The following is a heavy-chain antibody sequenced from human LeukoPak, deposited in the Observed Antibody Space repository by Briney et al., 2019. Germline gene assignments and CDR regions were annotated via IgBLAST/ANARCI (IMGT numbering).Heavy chain of an antibody. CDR1: GGSISSSSYY. CDR2: IYYSGST. CDR3: ASSSRITTRLVTSYAFDI. D-gene: IGHD3-22*01. Sequence: SETQSLTCTVSGGSISSSSYYWGWIRQPPGKGLEWIGSIYYSGSTHYNPSLKSRVTISVDKSKNQFSLNLSSVTAADTAVYYCASSSRITTRLVTSYAFDIWGQGTIVTVSS. V-gene: IGHV4-39*07. J-gene: IGHJ3*02.